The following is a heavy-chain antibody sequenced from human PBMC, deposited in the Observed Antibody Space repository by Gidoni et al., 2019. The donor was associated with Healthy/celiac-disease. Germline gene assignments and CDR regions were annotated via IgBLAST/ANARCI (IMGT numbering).Heavy chain of an antibody. V-gene: IGHV5-10-1*03. CDR3: ARLGESIAARPDWPSRFDP. J-gene: IGHJ5*02. CDR1: GYSFTSYW. CDR2: IGPSDSYT. Sequence: EVQLVQSGAEVKKPGESLRISCKGSGYSFTSYWISWARRMPGKGLEWMGMIGPSDSYTTSSPSFQGHVTISADKSISTAYLQWSSLKASDTAMYYCARLGESIAARPDWPSRFDPWGQGTLVTVSS. D-gene: IGHD6-6*01.